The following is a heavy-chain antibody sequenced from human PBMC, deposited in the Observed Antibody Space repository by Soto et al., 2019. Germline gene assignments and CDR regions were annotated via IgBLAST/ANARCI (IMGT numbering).Heavy chain of an antibody. CDR2: IYHSGST. Sequence: PSETLSLTCTVSGGSISSGDYYWSWIRQPPGKGLEWIGYIYHSGSTYYNASLKSRVTISVDKSKKQFSLKLSSVTAADTAVYYCARGAIMFTFGGVIVRGGMHVWGQGNTLTLSS. CDR1: GGSISSGDYY. CDR3: ARGAIMFTFGGVIVRGGMHV. J-gene: IGHJ6*02. V-gene: IGHV4-30-4*01. D-gene: IGHD3-16*02.